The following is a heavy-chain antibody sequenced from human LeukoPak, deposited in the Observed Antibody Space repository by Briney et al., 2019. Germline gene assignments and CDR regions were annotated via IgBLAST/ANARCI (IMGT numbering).Heavy chain of an antibody. J-gene: IGHJ4*02. D-gene: IGHD3-22*01. V-gene: IGHV4-34*01. CDR3: ARNYYETAGFYS. CDR1: GGSFSGYY. Sequence: PSETLSLTCAVYGGSFSGYYWSWIRQPPGKGLEWIGEINHSGSTNYNPSLKSRVTISVDTSKNQFSLKLSSVTAADTAVYYCARNYYETAGFYSWGLGALVTVSS. CDR2: INHSGST.